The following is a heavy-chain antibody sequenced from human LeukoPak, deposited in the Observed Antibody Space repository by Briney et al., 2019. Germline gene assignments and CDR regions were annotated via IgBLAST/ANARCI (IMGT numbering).Heavy chain of an antibody. V-gene: IGHV3-48*02. CDR1: GFTFSSYS. J-gene: IGHJ3*02. D-gene: IGHD3-16*02. CDR3: ARTNYVWGSYRPDAFDI. CDR2: ISSSSSTI. Sequence: TGGSLRLSCAASGFTFSSYSMSWVRQAPGKGLEWVSYISSSSSTIYYADSVKGRFTISRDNAKNSLYLQMNSLRDEDTAVYYCARTNYVWGSYRPDAFDIWGQGTMVTVSS.